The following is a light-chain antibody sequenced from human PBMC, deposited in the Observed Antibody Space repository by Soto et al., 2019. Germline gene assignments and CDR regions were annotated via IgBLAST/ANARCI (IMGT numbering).Light chain of an antibody. Sequence: SVLTQSPGTLSLSPGESATLSCRASQSVTSNYLAWYQQRPGQAPRLLIYGASRRATGIPDRFSGSGSGTDFILTISRLEPEDFAVYYCQQYGSSPITFGQGTRLEIK. CDR1: QSVTSNY. J-gene: IGKJ5*01. CDR2: GAS. CDR3: QQYGSSPIT. V-gene: IGKV3-20*01.